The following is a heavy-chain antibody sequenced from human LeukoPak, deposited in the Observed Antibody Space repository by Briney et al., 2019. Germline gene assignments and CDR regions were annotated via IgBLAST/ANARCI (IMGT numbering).Heavy chain of an antibody. CDR1: GGSISSYY. Sequence: TSETLSLTCTVSGGSISSYYWSWIRQPPGKGLEWIGYIYYSGSTNYNPSLKSRVTISVDTSKNQFSLKLSSVTAADTAVYYCARSQSDKLLSFGFFDYWGQGTLVTVSS. V-gene: IGHV4-59*08. D-gene: IGHD2-2*01. CDR2: IYYSGST. J-gene: IGHJ4*02. CDR3: ARSQSDKLLSFGFFDY.